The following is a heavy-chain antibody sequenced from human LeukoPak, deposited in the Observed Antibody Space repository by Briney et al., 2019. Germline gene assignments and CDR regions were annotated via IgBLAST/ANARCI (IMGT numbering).Heavy chain of an antibody. V-gene: IGHV1-18*01. CDR2: ISAYNGNT. J-gene: IGHJ5*02. Sequence: ASVKVSCKASGGTFSSYAISWVRQAPGQGLEWMGWISAYNGNTNYAQKLQGRVTMTTDTSTSTAYMELRSLRSDDTAVYYCARDAAAGPRWFDPWGQGTLVTVSS. D-gene: IGHD6-13*01. CDR3: ARDAAAGPRWFDP. CDR1: GGTFSSYA.